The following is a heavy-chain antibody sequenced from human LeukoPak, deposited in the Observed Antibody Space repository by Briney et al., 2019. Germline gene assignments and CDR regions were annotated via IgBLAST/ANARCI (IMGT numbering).Heavy chain of an antibody. CDR2: IYTSGST. CDR1: GGSISSGSYY. J-gene: IGHJ4*02. CDR3: ATSEGY. V-gene: IGHV4-61*02. Sequence: SETLSLTCTVSGGSISSGSYYWSWIRQPAGKGLEWIGRIYTSGSTNYNPSLKSRVTMSVDTSKNQFSLKLSSATAADTAVYYCATSEGYWGQGTLVTVSS.